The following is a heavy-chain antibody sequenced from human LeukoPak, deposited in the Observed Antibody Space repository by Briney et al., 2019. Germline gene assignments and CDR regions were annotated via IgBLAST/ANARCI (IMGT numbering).Heavy chain of an antibody. CDR1: GGSISSYY. V-gene: IGHV4-59*01. Sequence: SETLSLTCTVSGGSISSYYWSWIRQPPGKGPEWIGYIYYSGSTNYNPSLKSRVTISVDTSKNQFSLKLSSVTAADTAVYYCARVLLCSSTSCYSGLDYWGQGTLVTVSS. CDR3: ARVLLCSSTSCYSGLDY. CDR2: IYYSGST. J-gene: IGHJ4*02. D-gene: IGHD2-2*01.